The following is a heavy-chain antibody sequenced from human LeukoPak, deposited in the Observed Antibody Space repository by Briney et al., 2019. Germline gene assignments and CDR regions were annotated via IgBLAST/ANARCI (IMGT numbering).Heavy chain of an antibody. J-gene: IGHJ3*02. CDR3: VRFGCSGDFCYGGFTFDI. CDR1: GGSISSNNW. Sequence: PSETLSLTCAVSGGSISSNNWWSWVRQPPEKGLEWIGEIYHSGSTNYNPSLKSRVTISVDKSKNQFSLKLSSVTAADTAVYYCVRFGCSGDFCYGGFTFDIWGQGTMVTVSS. V-gene: IGHV4-4*02. CDR2: IYHSGST. D-gene: IGHD2-15*01.